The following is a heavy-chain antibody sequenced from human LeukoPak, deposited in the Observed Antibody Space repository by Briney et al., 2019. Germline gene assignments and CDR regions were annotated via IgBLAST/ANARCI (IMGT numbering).Heavy chain of an antibody. CDR1: GFTFSSYS. D-gene: IGHD6-13*01. Sequence: PGGSLRLSCAASGFTFSSYSMNWVRQAPGKGLEWVSSISSSSSYIYYADSVKGRFTISRDNVKNSLSLQMNSLRAEDTAVYYCARLSSRSWYEPFDYWGQGTLVTVSS. J-gene: IGHJ4*02. V-gene: IGHV3-21*01. CDR3: ARLSSRSWYEPFDY. CDR2: ISSSSSYI.